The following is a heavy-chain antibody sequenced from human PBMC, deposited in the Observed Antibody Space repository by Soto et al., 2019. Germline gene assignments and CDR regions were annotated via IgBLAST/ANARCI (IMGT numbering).Heavy chain of an antibody. Sequence: GGSLRLSCAASGFTFSNARINWGRQAPGKGLEWVGRIKCKRDGGTTDYAAPVKGRFAISRDDSKNLVYMQINNLKTEATAVYYCCSESYINRIVGRFDYWAHRTLATVPS. CDR1: GFTFSNAR. J-gene: IGHJ4*01. CDR2: IKCKRDGGTT. V-gene: IGHV3-15*07. D-gene: IGHD3-22*01. CDR3: CSESYINRIVGRFDY.